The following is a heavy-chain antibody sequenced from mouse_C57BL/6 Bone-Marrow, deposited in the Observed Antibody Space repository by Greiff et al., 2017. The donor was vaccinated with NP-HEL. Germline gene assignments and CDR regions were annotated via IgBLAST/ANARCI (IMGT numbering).Heavy chain of an antibody. CDR3: AREGDGYPPGFAY. CDR1: GYTFTSYW. J-gene: IGHJ3*01. V-gene: IGHV1-52*01. D-gene: IGHD2-3*01. CDR2: IDPSDSET. Sequence: QVQLQQSGAELVRPGSSVKLSCKASGYTFTSYWMHWVKQRPIQGLEWIGNIDPSDSETHYNQKFKDKATLTVDKSSSTAYMQLSSLTSEDSAVYYCAREGDGYPPGFAYWGQGTLVTVSA.